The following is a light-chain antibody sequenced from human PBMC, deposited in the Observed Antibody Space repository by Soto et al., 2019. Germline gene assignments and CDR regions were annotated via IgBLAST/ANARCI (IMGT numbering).Light chain of an antibody. CDR1: QSVSSSY. Sequence: TVLTQSQGPKYLSPGERATLSCRASQSVSSSYLAWYQQKPGQAPRLLIYGASSRATGIPDRFSGSGSGTDFTLTISRLEPEDFAVYYCQQYGSSPLTFGGGGKVDTK. CDR3: QQYGSSPLT. V-gene: IGKV3-20*01. J-gene: IGKJ4*01. CDR2: GAS.